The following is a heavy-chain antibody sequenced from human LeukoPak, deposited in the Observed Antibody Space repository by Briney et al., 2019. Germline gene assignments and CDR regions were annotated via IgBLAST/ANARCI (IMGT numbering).Heavy chain of an antibody. CDR2: ISWNSGSI. D-gene: IGHD6-19*01. CDR3: AKSLSSGLIYFDY. Sequence: GGSLRLSCAASGSTFDDYAMHWVRQAPGKGLEWVSGISWNSGSIGYADSVKGRFTISRDNAKNSLYLQMNSLRAEDTALYYCAKSLSSGLIYFDYWGQGTLVTVSS. V-gene: IGHV3-9*01. J-gene: IGHJ4*02. CDR1: GSTFDDYA.